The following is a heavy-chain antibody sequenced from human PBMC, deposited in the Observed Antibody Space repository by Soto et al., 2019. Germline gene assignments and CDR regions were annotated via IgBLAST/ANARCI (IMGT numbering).Heavy chain of an antibody. Sequence: DVHLVESGGGLVQPGGPLRLSCAVSGFPFSTYAMHWVRQAPGKGLEWISYINSDSTTTFHADSVKGRFTVSRDNAKNSLYLQMSSLRHEDTAVYYCARDLSQWGQGTLVTVSS. V-gene: IGHV3-48*02. CDR2: INSDSTTT. CDR3: ARDLSQ. CDR1: GFPFSTYA. J-gene: IGHJ4*02.